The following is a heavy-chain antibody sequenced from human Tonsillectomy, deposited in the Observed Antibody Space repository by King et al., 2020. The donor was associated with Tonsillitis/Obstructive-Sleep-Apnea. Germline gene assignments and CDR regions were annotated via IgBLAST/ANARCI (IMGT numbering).Heavy chain of an antibody. CDR1: GYTFISYG. D-gene: IGHD1-26*01. J-gene: IGHJ4*02. CDR3: ARGPYSGSFLGHYSFDY. Sequence: QLVQSGAEVKMPGASVKVSCKASGYTFISYGISWVRQAPGQGLEWMGWINAYNGNTDYAQKFQGRVTMTTDTSTSTAYMELRSLRSDDTAVYYCARGPYSGSFLGHYSFDYWGQGTLVTVSS. CDR2: INAYNGNT. V-gene: IGHV1-18*01.